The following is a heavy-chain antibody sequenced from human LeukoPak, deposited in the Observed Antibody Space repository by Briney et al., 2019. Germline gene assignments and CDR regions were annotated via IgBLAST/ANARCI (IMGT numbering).Heavy chain of an antibody. J-gene: IGHJ6*04. D-gene: IGHD6-6*01. Sequence: QPGGSLRLSCAASGFTFSSYAMSWVRQAPGKGLVWVSRINSDGSSTRYADSVKGRFTISRDNAKNTLYLQMNSLRAEDTAVYYCARDSPYSSSPGDLDVWGKGTTVTVSS. V-gene: IGHV3-74*01. CDR3: ARDSPYSSSPGDLDV. CDR1: GFTFSSYA. CDR2: INSDGSST.